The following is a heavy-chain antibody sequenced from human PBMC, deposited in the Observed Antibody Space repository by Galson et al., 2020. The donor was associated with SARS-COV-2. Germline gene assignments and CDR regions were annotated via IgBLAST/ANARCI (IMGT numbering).Heavy chain of an antibody. J-gene: IGHJ6*03. Sequence: ASVPVPCKASGYTFTGYYMHWVRQDPAQRLEWTRWINPHRGRTHYAQQFQGRVTMTRDTSISTAYMELSRLRSDDTAGYYCASGDTNCSGGSCYPHGYYYYMDVWGKGTTVTVSS. V-gene: IGHV1-2*02. CDR1: GYTFTGYY. D-gene: IGHD2-15*01. CDR3: ASGDTNCSGGSCYPHGYYYYMDV. CDR2: INPHRGRT.